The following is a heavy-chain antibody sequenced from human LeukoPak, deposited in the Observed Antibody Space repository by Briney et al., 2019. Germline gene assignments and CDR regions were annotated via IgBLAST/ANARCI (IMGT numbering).Heavy chain of an antibody. D-gene: IGHD2-21*02. CDR2: IYYSGST. CDR3: ARGDTVTAIRY. J-gene: IGHJ4*02. Sequence: SETLSLTCTVSGGSISSYYWSWIRQPPGKGLERIGCIYYSGSTYYNPSLKSRVTISVGTSKNQFSLKLSSVTAADTAVYYCARGDTVTAIRYWGQGTLVTVSS. CDR1: GGSISSYY. V-gene: IGHV4-59*01.